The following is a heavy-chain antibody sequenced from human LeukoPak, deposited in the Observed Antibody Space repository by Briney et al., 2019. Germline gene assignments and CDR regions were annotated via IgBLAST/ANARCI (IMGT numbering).Heavy chain of an antibody. Sequence: SETLSLTCTVSGGSISTYYWSWIRQPPGKGLEWIGYIYYRGNTNYNPSLQSRVSISVDTSKKQFSLRLSSVTAADTAVYYCARQMNTVTADYWGQGTLVSVSS. J-gene: IGHJ4*02. V-gene: IGHV4-59*08. CDR1: GGSISTYY. CDR3: ARQMNTVTADY. D-gene: IGHD4-17*01. CDR2: IYYRGNT.